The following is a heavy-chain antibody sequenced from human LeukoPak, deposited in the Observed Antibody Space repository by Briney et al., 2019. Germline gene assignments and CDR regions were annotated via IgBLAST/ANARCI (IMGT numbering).Heavy chain of an antibody. CDR3: ASTGDLRDDY. CDR2: IYYSGST. D-gene: IGHD4-17*01. CDR1: GGSISSYY. J-gene: IGHJ4*02. V-gene: IGHV4-59*01. Sequence: PSETLSLTCTVSGGSISSYYWSWIRQPPGKGLEWIGYIYYSGSTNYNPSLKSRVTISVDTPKNQFSLKLSSVTAADTAVYYCASTGDLRDDYWGQGTLVTVSS.